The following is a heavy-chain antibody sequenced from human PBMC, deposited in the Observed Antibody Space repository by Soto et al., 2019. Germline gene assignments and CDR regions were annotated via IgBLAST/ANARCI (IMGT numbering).Heavy chain of an antibody. CDR1: GGSISSGGYY. CDR2: IYYSGST. CDR3: ARGVRDYYGPLNWFDP. D-gene: IGHD3-10*01. Sequence: SETLSLTCTVSGGSISSGGYYWSWIRQHPGKGLEWIGYIYYSGSTYYNPSLKSRVTISVDTSKNQFSLKLSSVTAADTAVYYCARGVRDYYGPLNWFDPWGQGTLVTVSS. J-gene: IGHJ5*02. V-gene: IGHV4-31*03.